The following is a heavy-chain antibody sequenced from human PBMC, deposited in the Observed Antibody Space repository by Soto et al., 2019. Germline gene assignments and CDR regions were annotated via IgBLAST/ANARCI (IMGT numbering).Heavy chain of an antibody. CDR3: ARDQAMAQFDY. J-gene: IGHJ4*02. CDR2: INAYNGNT. D-gene: IGHD5-18*01. Sequence: QVQLVQSGAEVKKPGASVKVSCKASGYTFTNYGISWVRQAPGQGLEWMGWINAYNGNTKYAQKLQGRVTMTTDTAASTAYMELRSLRSDGTAVYSCARDQAMAQFDYWGQGTLVTVSS. CDR1: GYTFTNYG. V-gene: IGHV1-18*01.